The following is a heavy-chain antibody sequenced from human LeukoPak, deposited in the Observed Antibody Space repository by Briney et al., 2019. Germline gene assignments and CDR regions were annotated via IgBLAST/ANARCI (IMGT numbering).Heavy chain of an antibody. J-gene: IGHJ4*02. CDR1: GFTFSSYG. Sequence: GGSLRLSCAASGFTFSSYGMHWVRQAPVKGLEWVAVISYDGSNKYYADSVKGRFTISRDNSKNTLYLQMNSLRAEDTAVYYCAKNWNYFDYWGQGTLVTVSS. D-gene: IGHD1-1*01. CDR3: AKNWNYFDY. CDR2: ISYDGSNK. V-gene: IGHV3-30*18.